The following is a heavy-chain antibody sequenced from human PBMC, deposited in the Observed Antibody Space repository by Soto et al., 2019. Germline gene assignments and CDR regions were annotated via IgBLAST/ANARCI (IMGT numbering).Heavy chain of an antibody. V-gene: IGHV1-18*01. J-gene: IGHJ6*02. Sequence: ASVKVSCKASGYTFTSYGISWVRQAPGQGLEWMGWISAYNGNTNYAQKLQGRVTMTTDTSTSTAYMELRSLRSEDTAVYYCARDGYCTNGVCYPAYYGMDVWGQGTTVTVSS. CDR2: ISAYNGNT. CDR3: ARDGYCTNGVCYPAYYGMDV. CDR1: GYTFTSYG. D-gene: IGHD2-8*01.